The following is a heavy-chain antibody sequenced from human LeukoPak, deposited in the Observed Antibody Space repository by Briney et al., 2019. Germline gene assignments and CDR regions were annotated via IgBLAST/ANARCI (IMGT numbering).Heavy chain of an antibody. CDR1: GFNFNSFA. Sequence: AGGSLRLSCAASGFNFNSFAMSWVRQAPGKGLEWVSSISSSSIYIYYADSLKRRFTISRDNAKNSLYLQMNSLSAEDTAVYYCARGRDGYNLVDAFDIWGQGIMVTVSS. V-gene: IGHV3-21*01. D-gene: IGHD5-24*01. J-gene: IGHJ3*02. CDR3: ARGRDGYNLVDAFDI. CDR2: ISSSSIYI.